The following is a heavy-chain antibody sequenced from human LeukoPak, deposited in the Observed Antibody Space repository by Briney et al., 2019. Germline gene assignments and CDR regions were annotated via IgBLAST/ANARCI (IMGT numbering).Heavy chain of an antibody. J-gene: IGHJ4*02. Sequence: SETLSLTCAVYGGTFSGYYWSWIRQPPGKRLEWVGESNDSGGTNYNPSLKSRVTISADKSKNQVSLKLSSVTAADTAVYYCARLSGYSGYDKIDYWGQGTLVTVSS. CDR3: ARLSGYSGYDKIDY. D-gene: IGHD5-12*01. CDR1: GGTFSGYY. CDR2: SNDSGGT. V-gene: IGHV4-34*01.